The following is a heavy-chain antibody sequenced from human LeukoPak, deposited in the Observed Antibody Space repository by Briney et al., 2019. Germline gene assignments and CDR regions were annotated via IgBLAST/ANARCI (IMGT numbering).Heavy chain of an antibody. V-gene: IGHV4-39*01. CDR1: GDSIRSYSHY. CDR2: IHYSGST. Sequence: SETLSLTCVVSGDSIRSYSHYWGWVRQPPGKGLEWIGSIHYSGSTFFNPSLESRVTISVDTSKNQFSLKLRSVTATDTAMYYCARPIEGSGYDYPVFDYWGQGTLVAVSS. CDR3: ARPIEGSGYDYPVFDY. J-gene: IGHJ4*02. D-gene: IGHD5-12*01.